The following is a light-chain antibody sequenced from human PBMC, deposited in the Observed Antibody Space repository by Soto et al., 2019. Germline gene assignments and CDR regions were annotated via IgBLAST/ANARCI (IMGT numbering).Light chain of an antibody. J-gene: IGKJ4*01. CDR3: QRYGSPPLT. CDR1: QGVSSSY. CDR2: AAS. V-gene: IGKV3-20*01. Sequence: EIVLTQSPGTLSLSPGERATLSCRASQGVSSSYLAWYQQKPGKTPRLLIYAASSRATGIPDRFSGSGFGTDFTPTISRLEPEDFAVYYCQRYGSPPLTIGGGTKVEIK.